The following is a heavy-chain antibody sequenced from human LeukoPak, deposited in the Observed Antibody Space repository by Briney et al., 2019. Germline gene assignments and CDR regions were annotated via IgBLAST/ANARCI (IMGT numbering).Heavy chain of an antibody. CDR2: IWYDGSNK. Sequence: GGSLRLSCAASGFTFSSYGMHWVRQAPGKGLEWVAFIWYDGSNKYYADSVKGRFTISRDNSKNTLYLQMNSLRAEDTAVYYCARLLSNTFYYGSGSHLDYWGQGTLVTVSS. J-gene: IGHJ4*02. CDR3: ARLLSNTFYYGSGSHLDY. D-gene: IGHD3-10*01. CDR1: GFTFSSYG. V-gene: IGHV3-33*01.